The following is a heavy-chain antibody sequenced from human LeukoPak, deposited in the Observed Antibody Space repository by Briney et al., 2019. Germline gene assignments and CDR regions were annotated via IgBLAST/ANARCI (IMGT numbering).Heavy chain of an antibody. J-gene: IGHJ4*02. CDR3: ASAALYGVIDF. D-gene: IGHD4-17*01. CDR1: GGSIGSYY. CDR2: IYYSGST. Sequence: PSETLSLTCTVSGGSIGSYYWSWIRQPPGKGLEWIGYIYYSGSTNYSPSLKSRVTISVDTSKNQFSLKLSSVTAADTAVYYCASAALYGVIDFWGQGTLVTVSS. V-gene: IGHV4-59*01.